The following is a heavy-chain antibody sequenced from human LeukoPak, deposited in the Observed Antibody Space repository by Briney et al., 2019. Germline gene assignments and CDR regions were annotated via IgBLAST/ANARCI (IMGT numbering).Heavy chain of an antibody. CDR1: GYTFTGYY. CDR3: ARNSEAMVRGVIIPYYFDY. CDR2: INPNSGGT. V-gene: IGHV1-2*02. Sequence: GASVKVSCKASGYTFTGYYMHWVRQAPGQGLEWMGWINPNSGGTNYAQKFQGRVTMTRDTSISTAYMELSRLRSDDTAVYYCARNSEAMVRGVIIPYYFDYWGQGTLVTVS. J-gene: IGHJ4*02. D-gene: IGHD3-10*01.